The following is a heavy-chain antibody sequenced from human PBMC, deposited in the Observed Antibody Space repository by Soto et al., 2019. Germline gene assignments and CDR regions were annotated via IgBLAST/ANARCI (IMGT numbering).Heavy chain of an antibody. CDR2: IIPILGIT. CDR1: GGTFSSYP. CDR3: ARPNPQRGSGVLFDY. D-gene: IGHD2-2*01. V-gene: IGHV1-69*02. Sequence: QVQLVQSGAEVKKPGSSVKVSCKASGGTFSSYPISWVRQAPGQGLEWMGRIIPILGITNYAQKFQGRVTITADKSTSTAYMELSSLRSEDTAVYYCARPNPQRGSGVLFDYWGQGTLVTVSS. J-gene: IGHJ4*02.